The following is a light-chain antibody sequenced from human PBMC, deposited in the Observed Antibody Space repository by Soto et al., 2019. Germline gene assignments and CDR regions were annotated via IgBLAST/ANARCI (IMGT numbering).Light chain of an antibody. V-gene: IGLV2-14*03. CDR3: SSYAGSDTFV. Sequence: QSALTQPASVSGSPGQSITISCTGTSGDVGAYNFVSWYQQHPGKAPKLIVYHDNDRPSGFFSRFSGSKSGNSASLTISGLHAEDEADYYCSSYAGSDTFVFGTGTKGTVL. CDR2: HDN. CDR1: SGDVGAYNF. J-gene: IGLJ1*01.